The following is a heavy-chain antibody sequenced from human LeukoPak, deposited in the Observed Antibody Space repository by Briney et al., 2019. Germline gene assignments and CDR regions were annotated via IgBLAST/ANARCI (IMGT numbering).Heavy chain of an antibody. J-gene: IGHJ5*02. CDR2: IKQDGSEK. Sequence: GGSLRLSCAASGFTFSSYWMSWVRQAPGKGLEWVANIKQDGSEKYYVDSVKGRFTISRDNAKNSLYLQMNSLRAEDTAVYYCARSLDYGDYARFDPWGQGTLVTVSS. D-gene: IGHD4-17*01. V-gene: IGHV3-7*01. CDR3: ARSLDYGDYARFDP. CDR1: GFTFSSYW.